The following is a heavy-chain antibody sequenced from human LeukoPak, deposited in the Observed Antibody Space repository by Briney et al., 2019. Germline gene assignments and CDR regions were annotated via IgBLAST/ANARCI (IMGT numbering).Heavy chain of an antibody. CDR2: IYNRGSNT. V-gene: IGHV4-59*01. CDR3: ARDRPGIAVAGDAFDI. J-gene: IGHJ3*02. D-gene: IGHD6-19*01. CDR1: GGSISSYY. Sequence: SETLSLTCTVSGGSISSYYWSWIRQPPEKGLEWIGYIYNRGSNTNCNPSLKSRVTISVDMSKNQFSLKLRSVTAADTAVYFCARDRPGIAVAGDAFDIWGRGTMVTVSS.